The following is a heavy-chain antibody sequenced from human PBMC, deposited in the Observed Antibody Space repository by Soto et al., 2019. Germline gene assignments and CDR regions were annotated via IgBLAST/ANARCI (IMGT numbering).Heavy chain of an antibody. J-gene: IGHJ4*02. CDR2: IWYDGSNK. CDR3: ASEYVVVAPRVIDY. CDR1: GFTFSSYG. D-gene: IGHD3-10*02. Sequence: QVQLVESGGGVVQPGRSLRLSCAASGFTFSSYGMHWVRQAPGKGLEWVAVIWYDGSNKYYADSVKGRFTISRDNSKNALYLAMSSLRAEETAVDYCASEYVVVAPRVIDYWGQGTLVTVSS. V-gene: IGHV3-33*01.